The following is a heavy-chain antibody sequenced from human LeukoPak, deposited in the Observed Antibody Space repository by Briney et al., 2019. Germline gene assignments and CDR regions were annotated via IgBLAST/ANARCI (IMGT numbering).Heavy chain of an antibody. J-gene: IGHJ6*03. V-gene: IGHV3-15*01. CDR1: GFTFSNAW. Sequence: GGSLRLSCAASGFTFSNAWMSWVRQAPGKGLEWVGRIKSKTDGGTTDYAAPVKGRFTISRDDSKNTLYLQMNSLKTEDTAVYYCTTVGPYCSSTSCYKNYYYYYMDVWGKGTTVTVSS. D-gene: IGHD2-2*02. CDR2: IKSKTDGGTT. CDR3: TTVGPYCSSTSCYKNYYYYYMDV.